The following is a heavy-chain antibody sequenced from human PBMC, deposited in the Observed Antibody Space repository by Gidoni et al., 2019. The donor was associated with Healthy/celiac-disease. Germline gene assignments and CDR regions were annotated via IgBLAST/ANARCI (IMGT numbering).Heavy chain of an antibody. CDR2: IWYDGSNK. Sequence: QVQLVESGGGVVQPGRSLRRSCAASGFTFSSYGMHWVRQAPGKGLEWVAVIWYDGSNKYYADSVKGRFTISRDNSKNTLYLQMNSLRAEDTAVYYCARDREQQLVAFDYWGQGTLVTVSS. V-gene: IGHV3-33*01. CDR3: ARDREQQLVAFDY. J-gene: IGHJ4*02. CDR1: GFTFSSYG. D-gene: IGHD6-13*01.